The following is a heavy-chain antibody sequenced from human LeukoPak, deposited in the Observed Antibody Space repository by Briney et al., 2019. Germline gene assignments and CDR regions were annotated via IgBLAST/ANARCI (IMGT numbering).Heavy chain of an antibody. CDR1: GFTFSSYA. Sequence: GGSLRLSCAASGFTFSSYAMHWVRQAPGKGMVWVSRISSDGSSKSYADSVKGRFTISRDNAKNTLYLQMNSLRAEDTAVYYCAKEPPDLQVALLSVYGMDVWGQGTTVTVSS. CDR2: ISSDGSSK. D-gene: IGHD3-9*01. V-gene: IGHV3-74*01. CDR3: AKEPPDLQVALLSVYGMDV. J-gene: IGHJ6*02.